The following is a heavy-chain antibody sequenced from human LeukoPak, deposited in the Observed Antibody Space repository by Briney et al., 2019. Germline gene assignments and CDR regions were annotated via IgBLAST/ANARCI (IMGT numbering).Heavy chain of an antibody. Sequence: GASVKVSCKASGYTFTSYYMHWVRQAPGQGLEWMGWINPNSGGTNYAQKFQGRVTMTRDTSISTAYMELSRLRSDDTAVYYCARERSSGWYFDYWGQGTLVTVSS. CDR3: ARERSSGWYFDY. J-gene: IGHJ4*02. CDR1: GYTFTSYY. CDR2: INPNSGGT. V-gene: IGHV1-2*02. D-gene: IGHD6-19*01.